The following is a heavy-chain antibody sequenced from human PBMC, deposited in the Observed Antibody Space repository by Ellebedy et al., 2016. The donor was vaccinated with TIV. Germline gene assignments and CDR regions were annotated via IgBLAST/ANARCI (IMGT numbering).Heavy chain of an antibody. J-gene: IGHJ3*02. CDR1: GYTFTGYY. CDR2: INPNSGGT. Sequence: ASVKVSCXASGYTFTGYYMHWVRQAPGQGLEWMGWINPNSGGTNYAQKFQGWVTMTRDTSISTAYMELSRLRSDDTAVYYCATYLVGAQGYDAFDIWGQGTMVTVSS. V-gene: IGHV1-2*04. D-gene: IGHD1-26*01. CDR3: ATYLVGAQGYDAFDI.